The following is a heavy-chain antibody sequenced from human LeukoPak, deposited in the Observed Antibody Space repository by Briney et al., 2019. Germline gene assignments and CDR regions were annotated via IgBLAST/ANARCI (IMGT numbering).Heavy chain of an antibody. CDR2: VAYTGST. CDR3: ARLGPGYSTGWSRYFFDY. V-gene: IGHV4-30-4*01. D-gene: IGHD6-19*01. CDR1: GASITSGEFY. Sequence: SQTLSLTCTVSGASITSGEFYCSWIRQSPGKGLEWIGYVAYTGSTNYNPSLRSRVTMSLDMSKNQFSLKLSSVTAADTAVYFCARLGPGYSTGWSRYFFDYWGQGTLVTVSS. J-gene: IGHJ4*02.